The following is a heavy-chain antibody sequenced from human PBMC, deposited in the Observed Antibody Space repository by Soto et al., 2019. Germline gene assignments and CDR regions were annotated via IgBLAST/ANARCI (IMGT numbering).Heavy chain of an antibody. CDR1: GFTFSSYA. V-gene: IGHV3-64*07. Sequence: EVQLVESGGGLVKPGGSLRLSCAASGFTFSSYAMHWVRQAPGKGLEYVSAISSNGGSTYYADSVKGRFTISRDNSKNKLYLQMGSLRAEDMAVYYCARGVRASGYSLYYYYGMDVWGQGTTVTVSS. J-gene: IGHJ6*02. D-gene: IGHD3-22*01. CDR3: ARGVRASGYSLYYYYGMDV. CDR2: ISSNGGST.